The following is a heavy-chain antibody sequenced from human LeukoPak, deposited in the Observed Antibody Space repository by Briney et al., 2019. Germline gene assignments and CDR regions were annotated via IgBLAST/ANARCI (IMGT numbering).Heavy chain of an antibody. Sequence: GGSLRLSCAASGFTFDDYAMHWVWQAPGKGLEGVAGISWNSGSIGYADSVKGRFTISRDNAKNSLYLQMNSLRAEDTALYYCARSTSGWWPLGAFDIWGQGTMVTVSS. CDR3: ARSTSGWWPLGAFDI. D-gene: IGHD2-15*01. V-gene: IGHV3-9*01. J-gene: IGHJ3*02. CDR1: GFTFDDYA. CDR2: ISWNSGSI.